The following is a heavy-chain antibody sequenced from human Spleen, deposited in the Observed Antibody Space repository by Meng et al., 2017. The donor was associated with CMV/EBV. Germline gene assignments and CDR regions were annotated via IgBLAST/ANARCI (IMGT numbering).Heavy chain of an antibody. CDR2: VYDTGTT. Sequence: SETLSLTCSISGGSVISHYGTWVRQSPGKGLEWIGNVYDTGTTNYNPSLKSRISISVDTSKRQWSLKLNSVTAADTAVYYCARVGYDSSGYYFSSYYFDYWGQGTLVTVSS. CDR3: ARVGYDSSGYYFSSYYFDY. D-gene: IGHD3-22*01. V-gene: IGHV4-59*02. CDR1: GGSVISHY. J-gene: IGHJ4*02.